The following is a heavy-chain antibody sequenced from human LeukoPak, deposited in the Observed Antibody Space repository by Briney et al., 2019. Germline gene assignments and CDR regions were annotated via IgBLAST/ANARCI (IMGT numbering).Heavy chain of an antibody. CDR2: IYSGGST. Sequence: QAGGSLRLSCAASGFTVSSNYMSWVRQAPGKGLEWVSVIYSGGSTYYADSVKGRFTISRDNSKNTLYLQMNSLRAEDTAVYYCARYPGQSYYDSSGYYPEWYFDLWGRGTLVTVSS. V-gene: IGHV3-53*01. D-gene: IGHD3-22*01. J-gene: IGHJ2*01. CDR1: GFTVSSNY. CDR3: ARYPGQSYYDSSGYYPEWYFDL.